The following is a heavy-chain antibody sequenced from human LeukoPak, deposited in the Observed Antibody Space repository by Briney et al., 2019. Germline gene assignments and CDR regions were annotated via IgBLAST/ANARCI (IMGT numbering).Heavy chain of an antibody. Sequence: GSVKTSCRASGYTFTGYYMHWERQAPGQGLEWMGRINHKSGGTNYAQKCQGRVPITRDTSISTAYMELSRWRSDDTAVYYCARALGVDTAMVGIYWGQGTLVTVSS. CDR3: ARALGVDTAMVGIY. CDR2: INHKSGGT. J-gene: IGHJ4*02. V-gene: IGHV1-2*06. CDR1: GYTFTGYY. D-gene: IGHD5-18*01.